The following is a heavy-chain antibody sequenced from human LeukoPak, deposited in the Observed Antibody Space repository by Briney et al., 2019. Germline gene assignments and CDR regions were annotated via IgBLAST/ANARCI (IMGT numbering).Heavy chain of an antibody. CDR3: ARGPNSNWSGLDF. Sequence: GGSLRLSCTASGFSFSGHWMHWARQLPGKGLIWVSRISPTGSTTSYADSVKGRFTVSRDNAKNTLYLQVNNLRAEDTAVYYCARGPNSNWSGLDFWGQGTLLTVSS. J-gene: IGHJ4*02. V-gene: IGHV3-74*01. CDR2: ISPTGSTT. D-gene: IGHD6-6*01. CDR1: GFSFSGHW.